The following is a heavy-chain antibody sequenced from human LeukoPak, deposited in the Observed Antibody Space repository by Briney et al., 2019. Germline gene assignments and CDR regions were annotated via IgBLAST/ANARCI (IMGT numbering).Heavy chain of an antibody. D-gene: IGHD3-22*01. CDR2: IYYTGII. CDR3: ARSVDYFDNTGPHMMFDY. V-gene: IGHV4-59*11. J-gene: IGHJ4*02. Sequence: SETLSFTCNGSGDSITSHYWNWIRQPPGKGLEGIGYIYYTGIIKYNPSLTSRVSMSVDTSKNQFFLKMKSVTAADTAVYHCARSVDYFDNTGPHMMFDYWGQGSLVTVSS. CDR1: GDSITSHY.